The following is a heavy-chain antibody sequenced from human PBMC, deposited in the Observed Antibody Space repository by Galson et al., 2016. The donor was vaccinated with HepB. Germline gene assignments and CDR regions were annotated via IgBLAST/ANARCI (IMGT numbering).Heavy chain of an antibody. D-gene: IGHD4-17*01. V-gene: IGHV3-23*01. Sequence: SLRLSCAASGFTFSNYATAWVRLPPGTGLEWVSTIRGGGDATYYADSVKGRFTISRDNSRSTLSLHLSSLRAEDTALYYCARGHGDYFPANYFNYWGQGTLVTVSS. CDR2: IRGGGDAT. CDR1: GFTFSNYA. J-gene: IGHJ4*02. CDR3: ARGHGDYFPANYFNY.